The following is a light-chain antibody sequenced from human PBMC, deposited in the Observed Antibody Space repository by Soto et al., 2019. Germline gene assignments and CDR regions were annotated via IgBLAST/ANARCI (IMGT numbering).Light chain of an antibody. CDR3: SSYTSNSTWV. V-gene: IGLV2-14*01. Sequence: QSALTQPASVSGSPGQSITISCTRTSSDVGGYNYVSWYQQYPGKAPKFMIYEVSNRPSGVSNRFSGSKSGNTASLTISGLQAEDEADYYCSSYTSNSTWVFGGGTKLTVL. CDR1: SSDVGGYNY. CDR2: EVS. J-gene: IGLJ3*02.